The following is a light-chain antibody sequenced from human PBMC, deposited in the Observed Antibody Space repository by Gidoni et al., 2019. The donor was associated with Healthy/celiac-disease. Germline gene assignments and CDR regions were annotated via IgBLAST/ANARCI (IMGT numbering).Light chain of an antibody. J-gene: IGKJ2*01. CDR1: QSISSW. CDR2: KAS. Sequence: DIQMTQSSSTLSASVGDRVTITCRASQSISSWLAWYQQKPGKAPKLLIYKASSLESGVPSRFSGSGSGTEFTLTISSLQPDEFATYYCQQYNSYLMYTFGQGTKLEIK. CDR3: QQYNSYLMYT. V-gene: IGKV1-5*03.